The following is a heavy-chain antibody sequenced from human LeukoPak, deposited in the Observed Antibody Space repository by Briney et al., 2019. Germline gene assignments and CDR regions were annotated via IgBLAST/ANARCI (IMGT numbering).Heavy chain of an antibody. CDR3: VRDAVMSPEVLLTAWDYFDC. Sequence: PGGSLRLSRAASGFPFNGYAMHWVRQAPGKGLEWVALITYDAKNKYYGDSVKGRFTISRDNTKNSVYLQMNSLRAEDTAIYFCVRDAVMSPEVLLTAWDYFDCWGQGTLVTVSS. D-gene: IGHD2-21*01. CDR1: GFPFNGYA. J-gene: IGHJ4*02. CDR2: ITYDAKNK. V-gene: IGHV3-30*04.